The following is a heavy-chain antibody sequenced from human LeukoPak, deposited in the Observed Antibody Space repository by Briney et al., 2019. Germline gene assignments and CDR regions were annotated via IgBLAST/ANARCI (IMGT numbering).Heavy chain of an antibody. CDR1: GDPISPYY. V-gene: IGHV4-59*08. J-gene: IGHJ3*02. CDR3: ARLCSSTSWYYSDAVDI. D-gene: IGHD2-2*01. CDR2: IYYSGNT. Sequence: SETLSLTCTVSGDPISPYYWTWIGQPPGKGLEWIGYIYYSGNTNYNPSLKSRVTISVDTSKNQFSLKLSSVTAADTAVYYCARLCSSTSWYYSDAVDIWGQGTMVTVSS.